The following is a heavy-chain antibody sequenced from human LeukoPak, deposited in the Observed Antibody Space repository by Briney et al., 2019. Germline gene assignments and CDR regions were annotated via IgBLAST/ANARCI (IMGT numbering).Heavy chain of an antibody. CDR2: ISAYNGNT. CDR3: ATYVPGGTARYNWFDP. Sequence: ASVKVSCKASGYTFTSYGISWMRQAPGQGLEWMGWISAYNGNTNYAQKLQGRVTMSTDTSTSTAYMELRSLRSDDTAVYYCATYVPGGTARYNWFDPWGQGTLVTVSS. V-gene: IGHV1-18*01. CDR1: GYTFTSYG. J-gene: IGHJ5*02. D-gene: IGHD2-15*01.